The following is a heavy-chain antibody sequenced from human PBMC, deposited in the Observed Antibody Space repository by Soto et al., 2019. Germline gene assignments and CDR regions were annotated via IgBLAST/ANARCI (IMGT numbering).Heavy chain of an antibody. CDR3: ARVRASSSPGGFEL. J-gene: IGHJ5*02. CDR1: VVSISSSNW. V-gene: IGHV4-4*02. Sequence: SETLSLTCAFSVVSISSSNWWSWVRQPPGKGLEWIGEIYHSGSTNYNPSLKSRVTISVDKSKNQFSLKLSSVTAADTAVYYCARVRASSSPGGFELCGQAPLVTXS. D-gene: IGHD6-6*01. CDR2: IYHSGST.